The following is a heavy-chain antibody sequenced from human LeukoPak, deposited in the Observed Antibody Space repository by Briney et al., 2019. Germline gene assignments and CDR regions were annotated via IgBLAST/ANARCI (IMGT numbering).Heavy chain of an antibody. CDR3: ARGGTIFPPATYYFDY. CDR1: GDSISTYY. D-gene: IGHD3-9*01. CDR2: IYYSGST. Sequence: SETLSLTCTVSGDSISTYYWSGIRQPPGKGLEWIVYIYYSGSTDYNPSLKSRVTISVDTSKNQFSLKLSSVTAADTAVYYCARGGTIFPPATYYFDYWGQGTLVTVSS. V-gene: IGHV4-59*01. J-gene: IGHJ4*02.